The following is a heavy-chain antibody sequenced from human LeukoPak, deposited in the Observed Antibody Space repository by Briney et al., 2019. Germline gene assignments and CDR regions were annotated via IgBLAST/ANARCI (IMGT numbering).Heavy chain of an antibody. D-gene: IGHD2-15*01. CDR3: ARGLKTRSFSDY. V-gene: IGHV4-34*01. CDR1: GVSISGYY. J-gene: IGHJ4*02. Sequence: SETLSLTCTVSGVSISGYYWSWIRQPPGKGLEWIGEINHSGSTNYNPSLKSRVTISVDTSKNQFSLKLSSVTAADTAVYYCARGLKTRSFSDYWGQGTLVTVSS. CDR2: INHSGST.